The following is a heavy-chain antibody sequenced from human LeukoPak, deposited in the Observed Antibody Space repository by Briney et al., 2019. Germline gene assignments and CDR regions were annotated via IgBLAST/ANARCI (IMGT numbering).Heavy chain of an antibody. D-gene: IGHD3-22*01. CDR1: GFTFSSYS. CDR3: ARDEVAYYYDSSGYD. J-gene: IGHJ4*02. CDR2: ISSSSYI. Sequence: GGSLRLSCAASGFTFSSYSMNWVRQAPGKGLEWVSSISSSSYIYYADSVKGRFTISRDNAKNSLYLQMNSLRAEDTAVYYCARDEVAYYYDSSGYDWGQGTLVTVSS. V-gene: IGHV3-21*01.